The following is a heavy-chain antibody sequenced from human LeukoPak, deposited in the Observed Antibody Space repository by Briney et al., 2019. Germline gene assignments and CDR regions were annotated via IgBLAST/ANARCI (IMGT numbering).Heavy chain of an antibody. CDR1: ASSFKGYT. J-gene: IGHJ6*03. CDR2: ISSSSEYI. V-gene: IGHV3-21*01. CDR3: SNRQSKVLWAGDLLRPDYYYYMDV. D-gene: IGHD3-10*01. Sequence: AGGSLRLSCAASASSFKGYTLNWVRQAPGKGLEWVASISSSSEYISHGVSVRGRFTISRDSAKNSLYLELNSLRAEDTAVYYFSNRQSKVLWAGDLLRPDYYYYMDVWGKGTTVTVSS.